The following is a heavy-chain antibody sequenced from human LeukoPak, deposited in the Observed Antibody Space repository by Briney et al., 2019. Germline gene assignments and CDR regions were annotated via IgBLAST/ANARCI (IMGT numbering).Heavy chain of an antibody. CDR1: GFTFSSYA. V-gene: IGHV3-23*01. CDR2: ITGSGGST. J-gene: IGHJ4*02. CDR3: ATGRYDILTGSYYFDY. Sequence: GGSLRLSCAASGFTFSSYAMSWVRQAPGKGLEWVSTITGSGGSTYYADSVKGRFTISRDNSKNTLYLQMNSLRAEDTAVYYCATGRYDILTGSYYFDYWGQGTLVTVSS. D-gene: IGHD3-9*01.